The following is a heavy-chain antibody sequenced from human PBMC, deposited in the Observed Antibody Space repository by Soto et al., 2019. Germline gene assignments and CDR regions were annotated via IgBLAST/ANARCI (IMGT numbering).Heavy chain of an antibody. CDR2: IRSKAYGGTT. D-gene: IGHD6-13*01. J-gene: IGHJ4*02. V-gene: IGHV3-49*03. CDR3: TRASTSQLVLSGYY. Sequence: RSLRLSCTASGFTFGDYAMSWFRQAPGKGLEWVGFIRSKAYGGTTEYAASVKGRFTISRDDSKSIAYLQMNSLKTEDTAVYYCTRASTSQLVLSGYYWGQGTLVTVSS. CDR1: GFTFGDYA.